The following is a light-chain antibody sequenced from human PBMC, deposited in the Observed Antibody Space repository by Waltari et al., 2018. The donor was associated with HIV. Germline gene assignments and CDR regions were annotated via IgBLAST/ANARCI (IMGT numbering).Light chain of an antibody. J-gene: IGLJ3*02. CDR3: VSYTITSTLV. CDR1: SSDIATYNY. CDR2: DAN. Sequence: QSALPQPASVSGSLGQSITISCIGTSSDIATYNYVSWYQHHPDKAPRLVIYDANSRPSGVPFRFSGSKSGNTASLTISGLQAEDEADYYCVSYTITSTLVFGGGTKVTVL. V-gene: IGLV2-14*01.